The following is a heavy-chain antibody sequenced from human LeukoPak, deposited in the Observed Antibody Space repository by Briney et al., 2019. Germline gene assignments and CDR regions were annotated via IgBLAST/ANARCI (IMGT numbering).Heavy chain of an antibody. V-gene: IGHV4-59*08. CDR3: ARHILFDRSGYRVGPYYFDY. CDR1: GGSISSYY. D-gene: IGHD3-22*01. CDR2: IYYSGST. Sequence: SETLSLTCTVSGGSISSYYWSWIRQPPGKGLEWIGYIYYSGSTNYNPSLKSRVTISVDTSKNQFSLKLSSVTAADTAVYYCARHILFDRSGYRVGPYYFDYWGQGTLVTVSS. J-gene: IGHJ4*02.